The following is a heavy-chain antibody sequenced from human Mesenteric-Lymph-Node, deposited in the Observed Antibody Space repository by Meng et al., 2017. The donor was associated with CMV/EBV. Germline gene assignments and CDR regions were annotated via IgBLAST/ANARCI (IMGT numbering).Heavy chain of an antibody. CDR3: ALNWNDALPYYFDY. CDR1: GYTFTELA. CDR2: FDPEDGET. D-gene: IGHD1-1*01. Sequence: KVSGYTFTELAMHWVRQAPGKGLEWMGGFDPEDGETLSTQTFQGTFTMTEDTSTDTAYMELSSLRSEDTAVYYCALNWNDALPYYFDYWGQGTLVTVSS. J-gene: IGHJ4*02. V-gene: IGHV1-24*01.